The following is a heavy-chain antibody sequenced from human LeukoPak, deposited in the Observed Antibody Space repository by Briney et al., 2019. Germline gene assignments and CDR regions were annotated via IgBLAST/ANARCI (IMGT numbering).Heavy chain of an antibody. CDR2: IKQDGSEK. CDR1: GFSFSTHW. D-gene: IGHD1-1*01. J-gene: IGHJ4*02. Sequence: PGGSLRLSCAASGFSFSTHWMSWVRLAPRKGLEWVANIKQDGSEKYYVDSVKGRFTISRDNAKNSLYLQMNSLRAEDTAVYYCARDIRLDRHDYWGQGTLVTVSS. CDR3: ARDIRLDRHDY. V-gene: IGHV3-7*01.